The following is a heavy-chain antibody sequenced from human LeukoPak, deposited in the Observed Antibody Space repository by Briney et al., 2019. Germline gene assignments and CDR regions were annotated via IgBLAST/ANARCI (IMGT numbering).Heavy chain of an antibody. Sequence: GASVKVSCKASGYTFTAHFLHWVRQAPGQGLEWMGWINPNSGGPIYAQKFHGRVTMTTDTSITTAYMELTGLKSDDTAVYYCARDMGYTYGYRLYHYGTDLWGQGTTVTVSS. CDR2: INPNSGGP. D-gene: IGHD5-18*01. CDR1: GYTFTAHF. J-gene: IGHJ6*02. V-gene: IGHV1-2*02. CDR3: ARDMGYTYGYRLYHYGTDL.